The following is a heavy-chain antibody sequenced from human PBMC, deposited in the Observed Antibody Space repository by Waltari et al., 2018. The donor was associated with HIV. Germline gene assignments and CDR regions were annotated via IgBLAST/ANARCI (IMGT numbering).Heavy chain of an antibody. D-gene: IGHD1-1*01. J-gene: IGHJ4*02. CDR3: ARGRLQHDY. CDR2: IDWDDDK. CDR1: GFSLSTSGMG. V-gene: IGHV2-70*15. Sequence: QVTLRESGPALVKPTPTLTLTCTFSGFSLSTSGMGVSWIRQPPGKALEWLARIDWDDDKYYTTSLKTRLSISRDTSKNQGVLTMTSMDPVDTATYYCARGRLQHDYWGQGTLVTVSS.